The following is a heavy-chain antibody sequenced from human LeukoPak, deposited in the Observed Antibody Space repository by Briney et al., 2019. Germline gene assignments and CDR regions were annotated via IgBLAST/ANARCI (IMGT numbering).Heavy chain of an antibody. CDR1: GDSVSSNSVT. D-gene: IGHD2-2*01. CDR2: TYYRSTWYN. CDR3: ARRPTQYDCFDP. V-gene: IGHV6-1*01. J-gene: IGHJ5*02. Sequence: SQTLSLTCAISGDSVSSNSVTWNWIRQSPSRGLEWLGRTYYRSTWYNDYAVSVRGRITVNPDTSKNQFSLHLNSVTPEDTAVYYCARRPTQYDCFDPWGQGILVTVSS.